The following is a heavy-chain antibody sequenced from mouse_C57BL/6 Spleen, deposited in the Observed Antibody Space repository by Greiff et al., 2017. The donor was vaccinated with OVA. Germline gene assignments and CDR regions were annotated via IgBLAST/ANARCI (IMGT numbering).Heavy chain of an antibody. D-gene: IGHD2-2*01. CDR3: ARRGGQYGYDEGLFDY. V-gene: IGHV1-9*01. CDR2: ILPGSGST. CDR1: GYTFTGYW. Sequence: QVQLQQSGAELMKPGASVKLSCKATGYTFTGYWIEWVKQRPGHGLEWIGEILPGSGSTNYNEKFKGKATFTADTSSNTAYMQLSSLTTEDSAIYYCARRGGQYGYDEGLFDYWGQGTTLTVSS. J-gene: IGHJ2*01.